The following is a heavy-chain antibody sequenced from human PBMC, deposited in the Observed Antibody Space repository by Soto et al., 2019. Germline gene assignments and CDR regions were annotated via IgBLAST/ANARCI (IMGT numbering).Heavy chain of an antibody. CDR1: GGSISSSNW. CDR3: ARLTYYYDSSGYYRNYYYYGMDV. CDR2: IYHSGST. D-gene: IGHD3-22*01. Sequence: QVQLQESGPGLVKPSGTLSLTCAVSGGSISSSNWWSWVRQPPGKGLEWIGEIYHSGSTNYNPSLKSRVTISVDKSKNQFSLKLSSVTAADTAMYYCARLTYYYDSSGYYRNYYYYGMDVWGQGTTVTVSS. J-gene: IGHJ6*02. V-gene: IGHV4-4*02.